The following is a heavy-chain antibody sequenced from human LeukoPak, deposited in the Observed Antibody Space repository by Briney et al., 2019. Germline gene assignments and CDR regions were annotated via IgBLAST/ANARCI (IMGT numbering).Heavy chain of an antibody. Sequence: GASVKVSCKASGYTFTGYYMHWVRQAPGQGLEWMGWINPNSGGTNYAQKFQGRVTMTRDTSISTAYMELSRLRSDDTAVYYCARAKTLSITIFGVASPQPPYYYYMDVWGKGTTATVSS. V-gene: IGHV1-2*02. D-gene: IGHD3-3*01. CDR1: GYTFTGYY. J-gene: IGHJ6*03. CDR2: INPNSGGT. CDR3: ARAKTLSITIFGVASPQPPYYYYMDV.